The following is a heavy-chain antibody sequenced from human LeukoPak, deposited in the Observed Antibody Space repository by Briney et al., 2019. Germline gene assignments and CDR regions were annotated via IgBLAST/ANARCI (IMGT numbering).Heavy chain of an antibody. CDR3: ARDHYYYDSSGYDY. CDR2: IIPIFGTA. V-gene: IGHV1-69*05. Sequence: SVKVSCKASGGTLSSYAISWVRQAPGQGLEWMGRIIPIFGTANYAQQFQGRVKITTDESTSTAYMELSSLRSEDTAVYYCARDHYYYDSSGYDYWGQGTLVSVSS. D-gene: IGHD3-22*01. J-gene: IGHJ4*02. CDR1: GGTLSSYA.